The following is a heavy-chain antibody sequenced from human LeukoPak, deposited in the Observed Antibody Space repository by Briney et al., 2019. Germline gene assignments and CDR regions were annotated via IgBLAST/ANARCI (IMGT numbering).Heavy chain of an antibody. CDR1: GFVFSSHV. D-gene: IGHD3-9*01. Sequence: PGGSLRLSCAASGFVFSSHVLSWVRRAPGKGLEWIAYINHNGEAIYYPDFVKGRFTISRDNAKNSLFLQMNDLRGEDTAVYYCARDYDWAFDFWGQGTRVTVSS. CDR2: INHNGEAI. V-gene: IGHV3-48*03. CDR3: ARDYDWAFDF. J-gene: IGHJ4*02.